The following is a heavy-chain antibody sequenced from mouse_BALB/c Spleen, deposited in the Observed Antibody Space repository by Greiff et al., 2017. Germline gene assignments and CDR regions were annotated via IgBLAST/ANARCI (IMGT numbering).Heavy chain of an antibody. J-gene: IGHJ4*01. CDR1: GFTFSSYG. D-gene: IGHD2-1*01. CDR3: ARDGRDGNYAYAMDY. V-gene: IGHV5-6-3*01. CDR2: INSNGGST. Sequence: EVQLVESGGGLVQPGGSLKLSCAASGFTFSSYGMSWVRQTPDKRLELVATINSNGGSTYYPDSVKGRFTISRDNAKNTLYLQMSSLRSEDTAMYYCARDGRDGNYAYAMDYWGQGTSVTVSS.